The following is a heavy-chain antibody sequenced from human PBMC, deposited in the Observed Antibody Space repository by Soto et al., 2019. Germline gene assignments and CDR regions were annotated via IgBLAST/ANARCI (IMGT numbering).Heavy chain of an antibody. CDR1: GYNFATYG. V-gene: IGHV1-18*01. Sequence: QVQLVQSGAEVKKPGASVKVSCKASGYNFATYGLSWVRQAPGQGLVWMGWISAYNGNTNYAQKLQVRVTMTTDTSPSTAYMARRSLRPDCTAVYYWARAEGFGTLSCWGQGTLVTVSS. CDR3: ARAEGFGTLSC. J-gene: IGHJ4*02. CDR2: ISAYNGNT. D-gene: IGHD3-10*01.